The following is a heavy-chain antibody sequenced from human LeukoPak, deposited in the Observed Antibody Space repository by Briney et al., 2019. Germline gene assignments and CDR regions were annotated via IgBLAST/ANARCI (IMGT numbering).Heavy chain of an antibody. V-gene: IGHV3-53*01. CDR2: IYSGGST. CDR1: GFTFSSYS. Sequence: GGSLRLSCAASGFTFSSYSMNWVRQAPGKGLEWVSVIYSGGSTYYADSVKGRFTISRDNSKNTLYLQMNSLRAEDTAVYYCARDAGMDVWGQGTTVTVSS. CDR3: ARDAGMDV. J-gene: IGHJ6*02.